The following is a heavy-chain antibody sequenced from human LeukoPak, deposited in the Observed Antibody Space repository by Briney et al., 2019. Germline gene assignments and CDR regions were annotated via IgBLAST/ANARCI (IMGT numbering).Heavy chain of an antibody. CDR2: INWKGGST. J-gene: IGHJ6*03. Sequence: GGSLRHSCAASGFTFDDYGLSWVRQAPGKGLAWVSGINWKGGSTGYAVYVKGRFTISRDNANNSLYLQMNSLRADDTALYYCARVSCYYHTDYYYYYMDVWGKGTTVTVSS. CDR1: GFTFDDYG. V-gene: IGHV3-20*04. D-gene: IGHD3-22*01. CDR3: ARVSCYYHTDYYYYYMDV.